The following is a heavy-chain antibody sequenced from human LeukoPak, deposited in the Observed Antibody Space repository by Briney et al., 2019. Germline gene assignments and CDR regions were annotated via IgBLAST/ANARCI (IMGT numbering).Heavy chain of an antibody. J-gene: IGHJ4*02. CDR3: ARDRIAVAAEYYFDY. V-gene: IGHV1-2*02. Sequence: GASVKVSCKASGYTFTGYYMHWVRQAPGQGLEWMGWINPNSGGTNYAQKFQGRVTMTRDTSISTAYMELSRLRSDDTAVYYCARDRIAVAAEYYFDYWGQGTLVTVSS. CDR1: GYTFTGYY. D-gene: IGHD6-19*01. CDR2: INPNSGGT.